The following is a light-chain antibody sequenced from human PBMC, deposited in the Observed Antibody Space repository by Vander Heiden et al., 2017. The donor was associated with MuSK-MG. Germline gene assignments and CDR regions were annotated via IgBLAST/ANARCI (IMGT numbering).Light chain of an antibody. Sequence: EIVLTQSPGTLSLSPGERATLSCRASQSISSISLAWYQQKRGQVPRLLIYGASSRAAGIPDRFSGSGSGTDFTLTISRLEPEDFAVYYCQQDGSSPYTFGQWTKLEIK. CDR1: QSISSIS. J-gene: IGKJ2*01. CDR3: QQDGSSPYT. V-gene: IGKV3-20*01. CDR2: GAS.